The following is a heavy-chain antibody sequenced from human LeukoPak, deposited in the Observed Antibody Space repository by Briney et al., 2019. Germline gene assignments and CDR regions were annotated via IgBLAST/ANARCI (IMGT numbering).Heavy chain of an antibody. J-gene: IGHJ4*02. CDR3: ARVEHSSGYLDY. D-gene: IGHD3-22*01. V-gene: IGHV1-58*01. CDR2: IVVGSGST. CDR1: GFTFTSSG. Sequence: SVKVSCKASGFTFTSSGVPWVRQARGLRLGWIGWIVVGSGSTNSAQKFQPRVTMTRDTSTSTVYMELSSLRSEDTAVYYCARVEHSSGYLDYWGQGTLVTVSS.